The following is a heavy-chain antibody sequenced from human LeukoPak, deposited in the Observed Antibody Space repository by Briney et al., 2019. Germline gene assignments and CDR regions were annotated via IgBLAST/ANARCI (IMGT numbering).Heavy chain of an antibody. Sequence: GGSLRLSCAASGFTFDDYAMHWVRQAPGKGLEWVANIKQDGSEKYYVDSVKGRFTISRDNAKNSLYLQMNSLRAEDTAVYYCARESRDSSGYYYVGPDYGMDVWGQGTTVTVSS. J-gene: IGHJ6*02. CDR3: ARESRDSSGYYYVGPDYGMDV. CDR1: GFTFDDYA. D-gene: IGHD3-22*01. V-gene: IGHV3-7*01. CDR2: IKQDGSEK.